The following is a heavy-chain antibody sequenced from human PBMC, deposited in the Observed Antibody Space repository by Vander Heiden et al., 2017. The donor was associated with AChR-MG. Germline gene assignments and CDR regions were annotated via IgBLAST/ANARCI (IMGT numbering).Heavy chain of an antibody. CDR2: IYSGGST. CDR3: ARDHSKPMVRGYYGMDV. J-gene: IGHJ6*02. D-gene: IGHD3-10*01. V-gene: IGHV3-53*01. Sequence: EVQLVESGGGLIQPGGSLRLSCAASGFTVSSHYMTWVRQAPGKGLEWVSVIYSGGSTYYADSVKGRFTISRDNSKNTLYLQMNSLRAEDTAVYYCARDHSKPMVRGYYGMDVWGQGTTVTVSS. CDR1: GFTVSSHY.